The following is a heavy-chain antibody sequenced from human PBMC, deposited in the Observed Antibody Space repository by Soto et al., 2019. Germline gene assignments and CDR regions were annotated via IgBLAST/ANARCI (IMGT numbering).Heavy chain of an antibody. CDR3: ARGYVATTLLQGFDY. Sequence: KGFGDSIISHCIGWVLQIPGKGLEWMGIIYPGDSDTRYSPSFQGQVTISADKSISTAYLQWSSLKASDTAMYYCARGYVATTLLQGFDYWGQRSLVTGSS. V-gene: IGHV5-51*01. D-gene: IGHD5-12*01. CDR1: GDSIISHC. CDR2: IYPGDSDT. J-gene: IGHJ4*02.